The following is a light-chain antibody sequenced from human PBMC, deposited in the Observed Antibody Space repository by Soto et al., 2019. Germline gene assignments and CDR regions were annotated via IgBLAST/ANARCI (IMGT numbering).Light chain of an antibody. CDR2: GAI. CDR3: QKYHSPPLT. Sequence: EIVLTESPGNLSLSRGQRGTLSCMASQNIRSNYAAWFQQKPGQPPRLLIYGAINRASGIPDRFSGSGSGTEFTLTISSLEPEDFVVYYCQKYHSPPLTFGQGTKVDIK. V-gene: IGKV3-20*01. J-gene: IGKJ1*01. CDR1: QNIRSNY.